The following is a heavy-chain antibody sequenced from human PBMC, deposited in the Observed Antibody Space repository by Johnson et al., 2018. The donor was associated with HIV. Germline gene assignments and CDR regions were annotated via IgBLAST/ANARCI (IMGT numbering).Heavy chain of an antibody. D-gene: IGHD6-19*01. J-gene: IGHJ3*02. V-gene: IGHV3-64*01. Sequence: VQLVESGGGLIQPGGSLRLSCAASGFTVSSNYMSWVRQAPGTGLEYVSAISSDGGTTYYANSVKGRFTISRDNSKNTRYLQMGSLRADDIVVYYCARGSGQWLAAGLIQGTAFDIWGQGTMVTVSS. CDR2: ISSDGGTT. CDR3: ARGSGQWLAAGLIQGTAFDI. CDR1: GFTVSSNY.